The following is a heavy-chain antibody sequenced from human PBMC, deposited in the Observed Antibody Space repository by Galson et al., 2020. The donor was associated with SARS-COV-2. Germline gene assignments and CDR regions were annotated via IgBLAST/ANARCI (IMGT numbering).Heavy chain of an antibody. CDR2: INHSGST. CDR3: ARDGAPNGMDV. Sequence: SETLSLTCAVYGGSFGGYYWSWIRQPPGKGLEWIGEINHSGSTNYNPSLKSRVTISVDTSKNQFSLKLSSVTAADTAVYYCARDGAPNGMDVWGQGTTVTVSS. J-gene: IGHJ6*02. V-gene: IGHV4-34*01. D-gene: IGHD3-16*01. CDR1: GGSFGGYY.